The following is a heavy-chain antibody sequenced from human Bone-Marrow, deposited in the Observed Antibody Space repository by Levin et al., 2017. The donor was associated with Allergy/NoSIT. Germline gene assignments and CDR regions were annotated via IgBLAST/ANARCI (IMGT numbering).Heavy chain of an antibody. J-gene: IGHJ6*02. CDR2: ISYDGSHQ. V-gene: IGHV3-30*18. Sequence: GGSLRLSCAASGFTFRTYGMHWVRQAPGKGLEWVALISYDGSHQSYADSVKGRFTLSRDNSKNTLYLQMNSLRPEDTAVYYCAKDWGSTWADLYYHYGLDVWGQGTKVTVSS. D-gene: IGHD6-13*01. CDR1: GFTFRTYG. CDR3: AKDWGSTWADLYYHYGLDV.